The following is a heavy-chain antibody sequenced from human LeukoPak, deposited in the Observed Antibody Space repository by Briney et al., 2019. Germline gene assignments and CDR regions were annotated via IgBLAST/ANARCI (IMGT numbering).Heavy chain of an antibody. Sequence: PGGSLRLSCAASGFRFSSYGMHWVRQAPGKGLEWVAFIRYEGSDTYDGSDEYYGDSVKGRFTISRDNSKNTLSLHMNSLGAEDTAVYYCAKDPFVVLPAARYMDVWGKGTTVTVSS. CDR2: IRYEGSDTYDGSDE. D-gene: IGHD2-2*01. V-gene: IGHV3-30*02. J-gene: IGHJ6*03. CDR1: GFRFSSYG. CDR3: AKDPFVVLPAARYMDV.